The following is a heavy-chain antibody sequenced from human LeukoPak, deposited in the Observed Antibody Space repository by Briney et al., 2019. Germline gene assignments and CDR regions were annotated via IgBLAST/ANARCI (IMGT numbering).Heavy chain of an antibody. V-gene: IGHV4-38-2*02. J-gene: IGHJ4*02. D-gene: IGHD1-26*01. CDR3: AGPKSGSYTRGLDY. CDR1: GYSISSGYY. Sequence: KPSETLSLTCTVSGYSISSGYYWGWIRQPPGKGLEWIGSIYHSGSTYYNPSLKSRVIISVDTSKNQFSLKLSSVTAADTAVYYCAGPKSGSYTRGLDYWGQGTLVTVSS. CDR2: IYHSGST.